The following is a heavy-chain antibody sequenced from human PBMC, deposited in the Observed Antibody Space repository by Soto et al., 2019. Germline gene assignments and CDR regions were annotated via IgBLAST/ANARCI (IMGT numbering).Heavy chain of an antibody. CDR1: GFTVSSNA. V-gene: IGHV3-23*01. CDR3: AKELRPNDY. J-gene: IGHJ4*02. CDR2: ISASADDR. Sequence: EVQLLESGGGLVQPGGSLRVSCVVSGFTVSSNAMSWVRQAPGKGLEWVSSISASADDRYYADPVKGRFTIFGDNSKSTLYLQMTSLRADDTDVYYCAKELRPNDYWGPGALVIVS.